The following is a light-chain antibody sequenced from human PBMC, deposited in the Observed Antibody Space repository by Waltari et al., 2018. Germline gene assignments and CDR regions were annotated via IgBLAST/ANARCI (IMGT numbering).Light chain of an antibody. CDR2: EVS. J-gene: IGLJ2*01. Sequence: QSALTQPASVSGSPGQSITISCTGTSSDVGAYNYVSWYQQHPGKAPKLMIYEVSNRPPGVSNRCSGSKSCNPASLTISGLQAEDEADYYCSSYTSSSTLVFGGGTKLTVL. CDR3: SSYTSSSTLV. CDR1: SSDVGAYNY. V-gene: IGLV2-14*01.